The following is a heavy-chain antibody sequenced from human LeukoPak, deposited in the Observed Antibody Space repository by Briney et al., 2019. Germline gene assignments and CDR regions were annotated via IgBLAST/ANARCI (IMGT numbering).Heavy chain of an antibody. D-gene: IGHD1-14*01. J-gene: IGHJ4*02. CDR2: ISSSGIDT. V-gene: IGHV3-23*01. Sequence: GGSLRLSCAASGFTFSSYAMSWVRQAPGKGLEWVPGISSSGIDTPYSDSVKGRFTISRDNSKNTLYLQMNSLRVEDTAIYYCAKKTSGPNPFDFWAREPGSPSPQ. CDR3: AKKTSGPNPFDF. CDR1: GFTFSSYA.